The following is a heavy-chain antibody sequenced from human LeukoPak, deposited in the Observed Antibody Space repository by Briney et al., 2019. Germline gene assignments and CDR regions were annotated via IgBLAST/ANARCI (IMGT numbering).Heavy chain of an antibody. CDR3: ARGRGRGFDY. Sequence: ASVKVSCKASGYTXTGYYMHWVRQAPGQGLEWVGIINPSGGSTSYAQKFQGRVTMTRDTSTSTVYMELSSLRSEDTAVYYCARGRGRGFDYWGQGILVTVSS. CDR1: GYTXTGYY. J-gene: IGHJ4*02. D-gene: IGHD2-15*01. V-gene: IGHV1-46*01. CDR2: INPSGGST.